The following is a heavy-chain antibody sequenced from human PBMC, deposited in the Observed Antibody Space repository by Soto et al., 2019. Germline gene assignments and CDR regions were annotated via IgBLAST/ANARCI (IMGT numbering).Heavy chain of an antibody. D-gene: IGHD3-9*01. J-gene: IGHJ6*02. CDR2: IYYSGST. Sequence: SETLSLTCTVSGGSISSSSSYWGWIRQPPGKGLEWIGYIYYSGSTNYNPSLKSRVTISVDTSKNQFSLKLNSVTAADTAVYYCARQLRYFDWHGMDVWGQGTTVTVSS. CDR3: ARQLRYFDWHGMDV. V-gene: IGHV4-39*01. CDR1: GGSISSSSSY.